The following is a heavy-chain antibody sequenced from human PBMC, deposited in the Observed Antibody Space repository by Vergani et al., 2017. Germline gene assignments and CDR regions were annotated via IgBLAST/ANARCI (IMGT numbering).Heavy chain of an antibody. CDR3: AKDLGKQWLGYGMDV. J-gene: IGHJ6*02. CDR1: GFTFSSYG. V-gene: IGHV3-30*02. CDR2: IRYDGSNK. D-gene: IGHD6-19*01. Sequence: QVQLVESGGGVVQPGRSLRLSCAASGFTFSSYGMHWVRQAPGKGLEWVAFIRYDGSNKYYADSVKGRFTISRDNSKNTLYLQMNSLRAEDTAVYYCAKDLGKQWLGYGMDVWGQGTTVTVSS.